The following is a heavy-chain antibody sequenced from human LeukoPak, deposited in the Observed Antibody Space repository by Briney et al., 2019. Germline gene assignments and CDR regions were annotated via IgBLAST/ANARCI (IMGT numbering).Heavy chain of an antibody. CDR1: GGSISSYY. D-gene: IGHD3-16*01. J-gene: IGHJ5*02. CDR2: INHSGST. Sequence: SETLSLTCTVSGGSISSYYWSWIRQPPGKGLEWIGEINHSGSTNYNPSLKSRVTISVDTSKNQFSLKLSSVTAADTAVYYCAGGNTPNWFDPWGQGTLVTVSS. V-gene: IGHV4-34*01. CDR3: AGGNTPNWFDP.